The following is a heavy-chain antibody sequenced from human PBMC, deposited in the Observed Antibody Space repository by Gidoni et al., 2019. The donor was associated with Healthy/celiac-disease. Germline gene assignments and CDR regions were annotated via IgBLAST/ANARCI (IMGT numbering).Heavy chain of an antibody. CDR1: GGSISSSSYY. Sequence: QLQLQESGPGLVKPSETLSLTCTVSGGSISSSSYYWGWIRQPPGKGLEWIGSIYYSGSTYYNPSLKSRVTISVDTSKNQFSLKLSSVTAADTAVYYCARLRYSYGYGMDVWGQGTTVTVSS. CDR2: IYYSGST. D-gene: IGHD5-18*01. CDR3: ARLRYSYGYGMDV. J-gene: IGHJ6*02. V-gene: IGHV4-39*01.